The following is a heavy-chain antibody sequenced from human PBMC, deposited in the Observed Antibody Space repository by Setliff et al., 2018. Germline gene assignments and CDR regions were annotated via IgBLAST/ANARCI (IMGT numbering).Heavy chain of an antibody. CDR3: VRDDVRGYYMDV. CDR2: IRDTGTTV. J-gene: IGHJ6*03. V-gene: IGHV3-48*01. CDR1: GFTFRTYS. Sequence: GESLKISCAASGFTFRTYSMNWVRQAPGKGLEWVSHIRDTGTTVHYADSVKGRFTISRDNAKNSLYLQMNSLRAEDTAVYYCVRDDVRGYYMDVWGKGTTVTVSS. D-gene: IGHD3-10*02.